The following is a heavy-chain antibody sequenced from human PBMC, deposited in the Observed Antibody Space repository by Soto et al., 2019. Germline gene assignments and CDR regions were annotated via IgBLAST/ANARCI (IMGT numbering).Heavy chain of an antibody. CDR2: ISGSGSDP. CDR3: ARPTRFPGD. Sequence: QVQLVESGGNLVQPGGSLRLSCVASGFTFKDYYMTWFRQAPRKGLEFVSYISGSGSDPTYADSVKGRFTISRDNAKNSLYLQMNNLRVDDTTVYYCARPTRFPGDWGQGTLVTVSS. CDR1: GFTFKDYY. D-gene: IGHD3-16*01. V-gene: IGHV3-11*05. J-gene: IGHJ4*02.